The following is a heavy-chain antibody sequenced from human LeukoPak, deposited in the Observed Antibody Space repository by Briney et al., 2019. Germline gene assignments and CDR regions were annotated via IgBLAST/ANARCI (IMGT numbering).Heavy chain of an antibody. V-gene: IGHV1-18*01. D-gene: IGHD6-6*01. CDR1: GYTFTSYG. CDR2: ISAYNGNT. Sequence: ASVKVSCKASGYTFTSYGIGWVRQAPGQGLEWMGWISAYNGNTNYAQKLQGRVTMTTDTSTSTAYMELRSLRSDDTAVYYCARDDYSSSSIWFDPWGQGTLVTVSS. J-gene: IGHJ5*02. CDR3: ARDDYSSSSIWFDP.